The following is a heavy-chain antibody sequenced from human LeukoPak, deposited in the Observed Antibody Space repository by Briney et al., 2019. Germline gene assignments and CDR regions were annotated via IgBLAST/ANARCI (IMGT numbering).Heavy chain of an antibody. J-gene: IGHJ5*02. Sequence: SETLSLTCTVSGGSISSYYWSWIRQPPGKGLEWIGYIYYSGSTNYNPSLKSRITISVDTSKNQFSLNLSSVTAADTAVYYCARARDGHINNWFDPWGQGTLVTVSS. CDR1: GGSISSYY. D-gene: IGHD5-24*01. CDR3: ARARDGHINNWFDP. V-gene: IGHV4-59*01. CDR2: IYYSGST.